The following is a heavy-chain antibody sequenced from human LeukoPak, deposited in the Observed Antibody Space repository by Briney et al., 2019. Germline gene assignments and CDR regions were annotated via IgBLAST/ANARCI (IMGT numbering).Heavy chain of an antibody. J-gene: IGHJ4*02. D-gene: IGHD3-3*01. V-gene: IGHV1-8*01. CDR2: MNPNSGNT. CDR1: GYTFTSYD. CDR3: PRVYDRRSPRFVGY. Sequence: SVKVSCKAAGYTFTSYDINWVRQATGQGLEWMGWMNPNSGNTGYAQKFQGRVSMTRNTSISTAYMELGSVRREDTAVYECPRVYDRRSPRFVGYWGQGTLVTVSS.